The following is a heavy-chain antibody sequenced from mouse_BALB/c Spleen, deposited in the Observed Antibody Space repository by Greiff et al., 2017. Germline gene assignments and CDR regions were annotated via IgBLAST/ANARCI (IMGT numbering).Heavy chain of an antibody. Sequence: DVKLVESGGGLVKPGGSLKLSCAASGFTFSSYGMSWVRQTPDKRLELVATINSNGGSTYYPDSVKGRFTISRDNAKNTLYLQMSSLKSEDTAMYYCARDRGGYFDYWGQGTTLTVSS. J-gene: IGHJ2*01. V-gene: IGHV5-6-3*01. CDR3: ARDRGGYFDY. CDR2: INSNGGST. CDR1: GFTFSSYG.